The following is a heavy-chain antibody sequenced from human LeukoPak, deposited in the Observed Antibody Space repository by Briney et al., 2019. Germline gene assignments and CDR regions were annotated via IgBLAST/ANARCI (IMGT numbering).Heavy chain of an antibody. J-gene: IGHJ4*02. CDR3: ARVAGESRDY. V-gene: IGHV3-21*01. CDR2: ITEDSGFK. CDR1: GFTFSSYT. Sequence: NTGGSLRLSCVASGFTFSSYTMSWVRQAPEKGLEWVSSITEDSGFKFDADSVKGRFTISRDNAKNSLYLQMNTLRAEDTAVYYCARVAGESRDYWGQGTLVTVSS.